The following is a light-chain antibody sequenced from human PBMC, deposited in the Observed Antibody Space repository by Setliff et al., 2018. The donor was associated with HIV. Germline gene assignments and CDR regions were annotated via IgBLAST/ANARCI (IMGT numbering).Light chain of an antibody. J-gene: IGLJ1*01. V-gene: IGLV3-1*01. CDR1: KLGERY. CDR2: QDN. CDR3: QAWDSSTAAYV. Sequence: SYELTQPPSVSVSPGQTANITCSGDKLGERYASWYQQKPGQSPVVVIYQDNKRPSGIPERFSGSNSGNTATLTISGTQAMDEADYYCQAWDSSTAAYVFGTGTKVTVL.